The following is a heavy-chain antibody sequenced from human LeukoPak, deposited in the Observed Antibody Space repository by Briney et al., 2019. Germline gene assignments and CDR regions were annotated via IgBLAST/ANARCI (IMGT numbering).Heavy chain of an antibody. CDR3: AKDCTSTNCYVDY. CDR2: ISSNGGST. V-gene: IGHV3-64*01. J-gene: IGHJ4*02. Sequence: GGSLRLSCAASGFTFSSYAMHWVRQAPGKGLEYVSAISSNGGSTYYANSVKGRFTISRDNSKNTLYLQMNSLRAEDTALYYCAKDCTSTNCYVDYWGQGTLVTVSS. D-gene: IGHD2-2*01. CDR1: GFTFSSYA.